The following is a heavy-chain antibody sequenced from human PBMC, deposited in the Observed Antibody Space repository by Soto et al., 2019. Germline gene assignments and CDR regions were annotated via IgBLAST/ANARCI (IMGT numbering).Heavy chain of an antibody. Sequence: QLQLQESGPGLVKPSETLSLTCTVSGGSISGSTYYWGWIRQPPGKGLEYIGSTYYSGRTYYNPSLKIRVTVSVDTSKYQFSLILNSVTAADTAVYYCARHGSGSHYPIDHWGQGTLVNVSS. D-gene: IGHD3-10*01. J-gene: IGHJ4*02. CDR2: TYYSGRT. CDR3: ARHGSGSHYPIDH. V-gene: IGHV4-39*01. CDR1: GGSISGSTYY.